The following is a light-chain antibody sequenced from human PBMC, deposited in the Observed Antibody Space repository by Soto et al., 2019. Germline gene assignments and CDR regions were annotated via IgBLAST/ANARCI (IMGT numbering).Light chain of an antibody. CDR3: QQYNSYWT. CDR2: KAS. CDR1: QSISSW. Sequence: DIQMTQSPSTLSASVGDRVTITCRASQSISSWLAWYQQKPGKAPKLLIYKASNLESGVPSRFSGSGSGTEFTRTISGLQPDDFATYYCQQYNSYWTFGQGTRVEIK. J-gene: IGKJ1*01. V-gene: IGKV1-5*03.